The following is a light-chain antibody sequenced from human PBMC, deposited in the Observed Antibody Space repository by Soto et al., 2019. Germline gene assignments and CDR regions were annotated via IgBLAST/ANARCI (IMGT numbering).Light chain of an antibody. Sequence: DIQITHSPSSLSASVVDRVTITFLASQSISSYLNWYQQKPGKVPKLLIYAASSLQSGVPSRFSGSGSGTDFTLTISSLQPEDFATYYCQKSYTTPRKFGQGTKVDIK. CDR2: AAS. CDR3: QKSYTTPRK. CDR1: QSISSY. J-gene: IGKJ1*01. V-gene: IGKV1-39*01.